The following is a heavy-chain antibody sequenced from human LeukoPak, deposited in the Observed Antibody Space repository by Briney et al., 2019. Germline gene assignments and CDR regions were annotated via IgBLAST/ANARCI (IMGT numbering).Heavy chain of an antibody. CDR1: GFTFSDYS. Sequence: GGSLRLSCAASGFTFSDYSMNWVRQAPGKGLEWDSYITSTSSTIYEADSVKGRFTISRDNAKNSLYLQMNSLRAEDTAVYYCARDKGSSLIRGVIRGGIFDSWGQGTLVTVSS. V-gene: IGHV3-48*01. J-gene: IGHJ4*02. CDR2: ITSTSSTI. D-gene: IGHD3-10*01. CDR3: ARDKGSSLIRGVIRGGIFDS.